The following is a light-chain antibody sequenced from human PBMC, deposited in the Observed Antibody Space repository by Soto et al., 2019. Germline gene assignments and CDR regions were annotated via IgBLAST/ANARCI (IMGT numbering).Light chain of an antibody. CDR1: QSVSSN. CDR3: QQYNTWPPGT. CDR2: GAS. J-gene: IGKJ1*01. Sequence: EIVMTQSPATLSVSPGERATLSCRASQSVSSNLAWYQQKPGQAPRLLIYGASTRATGIPARFSGSGSGTEFTLTLSGLQSEDFAVYYCQQYNTWPPGTFGQGTKVEIK. V-gene: IGKV3-15*01.